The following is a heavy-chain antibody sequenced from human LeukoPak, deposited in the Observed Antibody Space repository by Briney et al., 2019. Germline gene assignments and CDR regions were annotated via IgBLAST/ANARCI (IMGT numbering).Heavy chain of an antibody. CDR2: INAGNGNT. CDR1: GYTFTSYA. CDR3: ARSGYYDSSGFRKYFDY. V-gene: IGHV1-3*01. Sequence: ASVKVSFKASGYTFTSYAMHWVRQAPGQRLEWMGWINAGNGNTKYSQKFQGRVTITRDTSASTAYMELSSLRSEDTAVYYCARSGYYDSSGFRKYFDYWGQGTLVTVSS. D-gene: IGHD3-22*01. J-gene: IGHJ4*02.